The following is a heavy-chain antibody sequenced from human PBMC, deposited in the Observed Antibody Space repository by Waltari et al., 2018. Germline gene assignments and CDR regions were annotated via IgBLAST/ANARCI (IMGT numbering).Heavy chain of an antibody. CDR3: ARADASNYDFWSGYFWFDP. J-gene: IGHJ5*02. D-gene: IGHD3-3*01. CDR1: GYTFTRYD. V-gene: IGHV1-8*02. CDR2: KKPNSGNT. Sequence: QVQLVQSGAEVKKPGASVKVSCKASGYTFTRYDINWVRQATGQGLEWMGWKKPNSGNTGYARKFQGRVTMTRNTSISTAYMELGSLRSEDTAVYYCARADASNYDFWSGYFWFDPWGQGTLGTVSS.